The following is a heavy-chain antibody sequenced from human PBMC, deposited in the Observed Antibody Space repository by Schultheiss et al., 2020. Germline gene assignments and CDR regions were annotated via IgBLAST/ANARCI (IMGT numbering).Heavy chain of an antibody. CDR3: ARVSDCSSTSCYPYYYYGMDV. Sequence: GGSLRLSCAASGFTFSSYGMHWVRQAPGKGLEWVAVISYDGSNKYYADSVKGRFTISRDNAKNSLYLQMNSLRDEDTAVYYCARVSDCSSTSCYPYYYYGMDVWGQGTTVTVSS. D-gene: IGHD2-2*01. J-gene: IGHJ6*02. CDR2: ISYDGSNK. CDR1: GFTFSSYG. V-gene: IGHV3-30*03.